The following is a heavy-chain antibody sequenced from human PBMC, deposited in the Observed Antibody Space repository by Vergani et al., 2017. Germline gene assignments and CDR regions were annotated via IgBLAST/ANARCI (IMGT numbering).Heavy chain of an antibody. V-gene: IGHV4-59*08. J-gene: IGHJ5*02. CDR2: IYYSGST. Sequence: QVQLQESGPGLVKPSETLSLTCTVSGGSISSYYWSWIRQPPGKGLEWIGYIYYSGSTNYNPSLKSRVTIAVDTSKNQFPLKLSSVTAADTAVYYCARLGVGLSRGWFDPWGQGTLVTVSS. CDR3: ARLGVGLSRGWFDP. CDR1: GGSISSYY. D-gene: IGHD3-3*01.